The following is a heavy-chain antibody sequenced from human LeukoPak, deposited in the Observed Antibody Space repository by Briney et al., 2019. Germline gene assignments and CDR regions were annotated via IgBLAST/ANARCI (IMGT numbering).Heavy chain of an antibody. CDR1: GGSFSGYY. CDR2: INHSGST. V-gene: IGHV4-34*01. CDR3: ARHRLGPQKHGYSSSWYGY. D-gene: IGHD6-13*01. Sequence: SETLSLTCAVYGGSFSGYYWSWIRQPPGKGLEWIGEINHSGSTNYNPSLKSRVTISVDTSKNQFSLKLSSVTAADTAVYYCARHRLGPQKHGYSSSWYGYWGQGTLVTVSS. J-gene: IGHJ4*02.